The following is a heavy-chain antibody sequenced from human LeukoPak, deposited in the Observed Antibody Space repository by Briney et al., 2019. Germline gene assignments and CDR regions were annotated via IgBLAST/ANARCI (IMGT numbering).Heavy chain of an antibody. Sequence: SETLSLTCTASGGTISSSSYYWGWIRQPPGKGLEWIGSIYYSGTTYYNPSLKSRVTISVDTSKNQFSLKLSSVTAADTAVYYCARSLVTWAFDIWGQGTMVTVSS. J-gene: IGHJ3*02. D-gene: IGHD2-8*02. CDR3: ARSLVTWAFDI. V-gene: IGHV4-39*01. CDR2: IYYSGTT. CDR1: GGTISSSSYY.